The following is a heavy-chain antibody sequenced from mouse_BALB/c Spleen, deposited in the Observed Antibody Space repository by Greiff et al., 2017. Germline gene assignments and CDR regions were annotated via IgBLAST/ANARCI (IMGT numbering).Heavy chain of an antibody. CDR1: GFTFSSYA. V-gene: IGHV5-6-5*01. CDR3: ARLITTANDY. Sequence: EVQRVESGGGLVKPGGSLKLSCAASGFTFSSYAMSWVRQTPEKRLEWVASISSGGSTYYPDSVKGRFTISRDNARNILYLQMSSLRSEDTAMYYCARLITTANDYWGQGTTLTVSS. J-gene: IGHJ2*01. D-gene: IGHD1-2*01. CDR2: ISSGGST.